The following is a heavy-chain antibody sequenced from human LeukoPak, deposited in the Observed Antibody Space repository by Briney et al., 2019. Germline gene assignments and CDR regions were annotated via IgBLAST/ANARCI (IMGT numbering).Heavy chain of an antibody. Sequence: SETLSLTCTVSGDSISDDYWSWIRQPPGKGLEWIGYIFFTGRTNYSPSLESRVTISVDTSKNQFSLKLRSVTAADTAVYYCATVAVIRGVTYFDYWGQGTLVTVSS. CDR2: IFFTGRT. J-gene: IGHJ4*02. V-gene: IGHV4-59*01. D-gene: IGHD3-10*01. CDR3: ATVAVIRGVTYFDY. CDR1: GDSISDDY.